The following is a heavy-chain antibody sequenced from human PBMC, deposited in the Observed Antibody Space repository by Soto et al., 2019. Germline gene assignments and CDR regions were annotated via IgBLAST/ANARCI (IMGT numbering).Heavy chain of an antibody. CDR3: AKVGDDYGDFFDY. J-gene: IGHJ4*02. V-gene: IGHV3-9*01. Sequence: VQLVESGGGLVQPGRSLRLSCAASGFTFDDYAMHWVRQAPGKGLEWVSGISWNSGSIGYADSVKGRFTISRDNAKNSLYLQMNSLRAEDTALYYCAKVGDDYGDFFDYWGQGTLVTVSS. D-gene: IGHD4-17*01. CDR2: ISWNSGSI. CDR1: GFTFDDYA.